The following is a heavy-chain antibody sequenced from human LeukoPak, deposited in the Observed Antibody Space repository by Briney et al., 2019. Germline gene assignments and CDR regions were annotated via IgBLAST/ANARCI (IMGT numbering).Heavy chain of an antibody. CDR1: GFSFSSYE. J-gene: IGHJ4*02. D-gene: IGHD6-19*01. Sequence: PGGSLRLSCAASGFSFSSYEMNWVRQAPGKGLEWVSNISPSGSTKYYADSVKGRFTLSRDNAKNSLYLQMNSLRAGDTGVYYCTKLAVASADSWGQGTLVTVSS. V-gene: IGHV3-48*03. CDR2: ISPSGSTK. CDR3: TKLAVASADS.